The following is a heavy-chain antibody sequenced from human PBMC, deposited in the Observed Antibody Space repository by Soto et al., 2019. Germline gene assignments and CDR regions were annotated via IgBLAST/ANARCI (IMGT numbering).Heavy chain of an antibody. CDR3: AREGVNWLPFIRLYYFDN. D-gene: IGHD3-10*01. CDR1: GYTFTGYY. CDR2: INPNSGGT. Sequence: GASVKVSCKASGYTFTGYYMHWVRQAPGQGLEWMGWINPNSGGTNYAQKFQGWVTMTRDTSISTAYMELSRLRSDDTAVYYCAREGVNWLPFIRLYYFDNWGQGTVVTVSS. J-gene: IGHJ4*02. V-gene: IGHV1-2*04.